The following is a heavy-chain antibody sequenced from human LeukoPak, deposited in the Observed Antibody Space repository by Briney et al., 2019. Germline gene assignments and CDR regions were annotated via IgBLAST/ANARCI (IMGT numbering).Heavy chain of an antibody. CDR1: GFTFSSYE. V-gene: IGHV3-48*03. D-gene: IGHD3-10*01. CDR3: AREGLLWFGELLTFDP. Sequence: GGSLRLSCAASGFTFSSYEINWVRQAPGKGREWVSYISSSGSTIYYADSVKGRFTISRDNAKNSLYLQMSSLRAEDTAVYYCAREGLLWFGELLTFDPWGQGTLVTVSS. CDR2: ISSSGSTI. J-gene: IGHJ5*02.